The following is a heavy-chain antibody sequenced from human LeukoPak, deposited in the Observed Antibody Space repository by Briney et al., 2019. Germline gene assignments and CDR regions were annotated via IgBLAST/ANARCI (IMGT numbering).Heavy chain of an antibody. CDR1: GGSFSGYY. J-gene: IGHJ4*02. CDR3: ARRPLVYYGSGSYFNSMFDY. CDR2: INHSGST. D-gene: IGHD3-10*01. Sequence: SETLSLTCAVYGGSFSGYYWSWIRQPPGKGLEWIGEINHSGSTNYNPSLKSRVTISVDTSKNQFSLKLSSVTAADTAVYYCARRPLVYYGSGSYFNSMFDYWGQGTLVTVSS. V-gene: IGHV4-34*01.